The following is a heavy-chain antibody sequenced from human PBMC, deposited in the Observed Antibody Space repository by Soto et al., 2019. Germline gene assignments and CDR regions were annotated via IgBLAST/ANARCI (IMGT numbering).Heavy chain of an antibody. CDR2: ISGGGGST. J-gene: IGHJ4*02. CDR3: AKSPSGIFGVVIGGVDY. Sequence: VQLLESGGGLVQPGGSLRLSCAASGFTFSSYAMSWVRQAPGKGLEWVSAISGGGGSTYYADSVKGRFTISRDNSKNTLYLQMNSLRAEDTAVYYCAKSPSGIFGVVIGGVDYWGQGTLVTVSS. D-gene: IGHD3-3*01. CDR1: GFTFSSYA. V-gene: IGHV3-23*01.